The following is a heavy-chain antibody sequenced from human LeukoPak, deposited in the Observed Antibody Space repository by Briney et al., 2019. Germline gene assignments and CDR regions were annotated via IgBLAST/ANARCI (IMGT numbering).Heavy chain of an antibody. D-gene: IGHD4-23*01. J-gene: IGHJ4*02. CDR2: ISYDGSNK. V-gene: IGHV3-30*03. CDR1: GFTFSSYG. CDR3: ARGRPHGNDY. Sequence: GRSLRLSCAASGFTFSSYGMHWVRQAPGKGLEWVAVISYDGSNKYYADSVKGRFTISRDKSKNTLYLQMNSLRAEDTAVYYCARGRPHGNDYWGQGTLVTVSS.